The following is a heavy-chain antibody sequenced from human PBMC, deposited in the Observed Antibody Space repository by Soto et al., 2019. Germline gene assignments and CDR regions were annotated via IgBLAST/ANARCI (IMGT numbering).Heavy chain of an antibody. CDR3: ARSQGSSTSLEIYYYYYYGMDV. CDR1: GGTFSSYA. J-gene: IGHJ6*02. D-gene: IGHD2-2*01. CDR2: IIPISGTA. V-gene: IGHV1-69*01. Sequence: QVQLVQSGAEVKKPGSSVKVSCKASGGTFSSYAISWVRQAPGQGLEWMGGIIPISGTANYAQKFQGRVTTTADDSTSTAYMALSSLRSEDTAVYSCARSQGSSTSLEIYYYYYYGMDVWGQGTTVTVSS.